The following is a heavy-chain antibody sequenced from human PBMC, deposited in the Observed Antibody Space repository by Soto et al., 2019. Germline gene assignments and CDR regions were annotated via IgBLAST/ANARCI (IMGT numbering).Heavy chain of an antibody. D-gene: IGHD3-3*01. V-gene: IGHV3-23*01. CDR2: ISGSGSST. CDR1: GFTFSNYA. Sequence: PGGSLRLSCAASGFTFSNYAMSWVRQAPGKGLEWVSGISGSGSSTYYADSVKGRFTISRDNSKNTVYLQMNSLRAEDTALYYCAKDSSLKLRFSSGQDWFDPWGQGTLVTVSS. CDR3: AKDSSLKLRFSSGQDWFDP. J-gene: IGHJ5*02.